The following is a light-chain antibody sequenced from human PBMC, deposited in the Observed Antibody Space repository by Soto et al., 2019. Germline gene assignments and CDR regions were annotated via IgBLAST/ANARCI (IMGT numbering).Light chain of an antibody. Sequence: DIQMTQSPSTLSASVGDRVTITCRASESISSWLAWYQQKPGKAPRLLIYKASSLESGVPSRFRGSGSGTEFTLTISSLQPEDFANYYFQQYNVYSLTFGGGTKVEIK. CDR3: QQYNVYSLT. V-gene: IGKV1-5*03. CDR2: KAS. J-gene: IGKJ4*01. CDR1: ESISSW.